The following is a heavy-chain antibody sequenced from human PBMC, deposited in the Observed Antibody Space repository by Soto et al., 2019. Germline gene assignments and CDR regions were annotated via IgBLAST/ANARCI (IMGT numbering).Heavy chain of an antibody. CDR3: ARDQLYYNDISGRPLNAFDV. J-gene: IGHJ3*01. CDR2: IGIGSSTK. Sequence: GGSLRLACAASGFTFRNYVMNWVRQAPGKGLEWVSYIGIGSSTKYYADSVKGRFTISRDNAKNSLYLQMNSLRAEDTAVYYCARDQLYYNDISGRPLNAFDVWGQGTMVTVSS. V-gene: IGHV3-48*01. CDR1: GFTFRNYV. D-gene: IGHD3-22*01.